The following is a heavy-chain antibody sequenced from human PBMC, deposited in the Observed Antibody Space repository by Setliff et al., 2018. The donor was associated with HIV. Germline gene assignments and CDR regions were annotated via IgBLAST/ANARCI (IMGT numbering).Heavy chain of an antibody. D-gene: IGHD6-13*01. J-gene: IGHJ4*02. Sequence: ASVKVSCKASGHSFTTYFLHWVRQAPGQGLEWMGMINPSGGEPNYAQRFQGRVTMTRDTSTSTVFMDLSSLSVEDTAVYYCAVDGSPTYYFDVWGQGTLVTVSS. CDR3: AVDGSPTYYFDV. V-gene: IGHV1-46*01. CDR2: INPSGGEP. CDR1: GHSFTTYF.